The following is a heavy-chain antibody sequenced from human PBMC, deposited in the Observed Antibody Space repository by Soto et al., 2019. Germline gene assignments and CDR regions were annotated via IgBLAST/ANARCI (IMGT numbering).Heavy chain of an antibody. J-gene: IGHJ5*02. CDR3: AREGYDSSGYYYSYNWFDP. CDR1: GYTFTNYA. Sequence: SVKVSCKASGYTFTNYAMHWVRQAPGQRLERMGRIIPILGIANYAQKFQGRVTITADKSTSTAYMELSSLRSEDTAVYYCAREGYDSSGYYYSYNWFDPWGQGTLVTVSS. CDR2: IIPILGIA. V-gene: IGHV1-69*04. D-gene: IGHD3-22*01.